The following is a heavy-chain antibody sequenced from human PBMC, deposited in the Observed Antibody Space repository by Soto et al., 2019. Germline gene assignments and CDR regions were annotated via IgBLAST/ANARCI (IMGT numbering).Heavy chain of an antibody. J-gene: IGHJ4*02. CDR2: MQPSTGRT. V-gene: IGHV1-8*01. Sequence: ASVKVSCKASGYSFTSLDINWVRQTAGQGLEWMGWMQPSTGRTGYAQKFQGRATMTRDTSINTAYMELTTLTSDDTAFYYCARGVSAGVDYWRQGTLVTVSS. D-gene: IGHD1-26*01. CDR1: GYSFTSLD. CDR3: ARGVSAGVDY.